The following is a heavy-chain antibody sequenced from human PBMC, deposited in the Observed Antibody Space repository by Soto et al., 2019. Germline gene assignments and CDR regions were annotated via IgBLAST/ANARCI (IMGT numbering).Heavy chain of an antibody. V-gene: IGHV3-9*01. Sequence: VQLVESGGGLVQPGKSLRISCAASGFTFHDFAMHWFRQAPGKGLEWVSGISWNSGSMGYADSVNGRVTISRDNAMNSLYLQMNSLRAEDTDLYYCAKDKGYNWNDVADFDIWGQGTMVTVSS. CDR1: GFTFHDFA. J-gene: IGHJ3*02. CDR2: ISWNSGSM. CDR3: AKDKGYNWNDVADFDI. D-gene: IGHD1-20*01.